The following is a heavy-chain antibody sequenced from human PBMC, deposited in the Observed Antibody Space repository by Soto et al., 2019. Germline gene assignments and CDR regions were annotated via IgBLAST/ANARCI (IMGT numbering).Heavy chain of an antibody. Sequence: VPLVESGGGLVQPGGSLRLSCTASGFIVSDTYVNWVRQAPGKGLEWVSVISNRGDTHYADSVRGRFSLSRDISDNTLHLQMNNLRVEDTAVYYCAREPRYCRGGSCSITGDAYDIWGQGTLVTVSS. CDR3: AREPRYCRGGSCSITGDAYDI. CDR1: GFIVSDTY. CDR2: ISNRGDT. D-gene: IGHD2-15*01. V-gene: IGHV3-66*01. J-gene: IGHJ3*02.